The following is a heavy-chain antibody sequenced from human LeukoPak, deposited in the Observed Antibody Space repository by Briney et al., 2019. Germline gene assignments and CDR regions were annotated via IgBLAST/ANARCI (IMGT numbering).Heavy chain of an antibody. D-gene: IGHD6-13*01. Sequence: SQTLSLTCAISGDSVSSNSAAWNWIRQSPSRGLEWLGRTYYRSNWYKDYAVSVKSRIAIKSDTSKNQFSLQLNSVTPEDTAVYYCARDLRGSSWNYFDYWGQGTLVTVSS. V-gene: IGHV6-1*01. J-gene: IGHJ4*02. CDR2: TYYRSNWYK. CDR1: GDSVSSNSAA. CDR3: ARDLRGSSWNYFDY.